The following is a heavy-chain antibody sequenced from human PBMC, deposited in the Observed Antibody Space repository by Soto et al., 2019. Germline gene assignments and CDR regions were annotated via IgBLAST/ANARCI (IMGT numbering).Heavy chain of an antibody. Sequence: GGSLRLSCAASGFTFSNAWMSWVRQAPGKGLEWVGRIKSKTDGGTTDYAAPVKGRFTISREESKNTLYLQMNSLKTEDTAVYYCTADQYQLRQYDAFDIWGQGTMVTVSS. CDR2: IKSKTDGGTT. CDR3: TADQYQLRQYDAFDI. D-gene: IGHD2-2*01. J-gene: IGHJ3*02. CDR1: GFTFSNAW. V-gene: IGHV3-15*01.